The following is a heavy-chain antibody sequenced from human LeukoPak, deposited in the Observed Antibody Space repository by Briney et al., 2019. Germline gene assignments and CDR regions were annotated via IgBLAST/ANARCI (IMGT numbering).Heavy chain of an antibody. J-gene: IGHJ5*02. CDR1: GGSISSYY. CDR2: IYYSGST. CDR3: ARDLVAAATGWFDP. V-gene: IGHV4-39*07. D-gene: IGHD6-13*01. Sequence: SETLSLTCTVSGGSISSYYWGWIRQPPGKGLEWIGSIYYSGSTYYNPSLKSRVTISVDTSKNQFSLKLSSVTAADTAVYYCARDLVAAATGWFDPWGQGTLVTVSS.